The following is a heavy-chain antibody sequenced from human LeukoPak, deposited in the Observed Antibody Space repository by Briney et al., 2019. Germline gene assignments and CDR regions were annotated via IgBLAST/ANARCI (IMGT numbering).Heavy chain of an antibody. Sequence: ASVKVSCKASGYTFTGYYMHWVRQAPGQGLEWMGWINPNSGGTNYAQKFQGRVTMTRDTSISTAYMELSRLRSDDTAVYYCARDPPYYHDIPSRLLFDPWGQGTLVTVSS. J-gene: IGHJ5*02. CDR2: INPNSGGT. D-gene: IGHD3-22*01. CDR1: GYTFTGYY. CDR3: ARDPPYYHDIPSRLLFDP. V-gene: IGHV1-2*02.